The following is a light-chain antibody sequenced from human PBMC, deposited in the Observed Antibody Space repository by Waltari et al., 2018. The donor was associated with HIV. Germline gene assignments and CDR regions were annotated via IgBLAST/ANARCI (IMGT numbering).Light chain of an antibody. V-gene: IGKV4-1*01. CDR3: QQHYGRPNT. J-gene: IGKJ2*01. CDR2: WAS. Sequence: DIVMTQFPDSLAVSLGERATINCKSSQSVLDSSSNKHWLTWYQQKPGKPPKVLIYWASTRQSGVPDRFSGSGSGTDFTLTISSLQAEDVAVYYCQQHYGRPNTFGQGTKVEIK. CDR1: QSVLDSSSNKHW.